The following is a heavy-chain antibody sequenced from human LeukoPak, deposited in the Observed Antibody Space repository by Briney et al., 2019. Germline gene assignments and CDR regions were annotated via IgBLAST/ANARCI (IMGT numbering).Heavy chain of an antibody. CDR2: IYWNDDK. CDR1: GGSISSYYW. J-gene: IGHJ4*02. CDR3: AHSWSGSYGIDY. Sequence: TLSLTCTVSGGSISSYYWSWIRQPPGKALEWLALIYWNDDKRYSPSLKSRLTITKDTSKNQVVLTMTNMDPVDTATYYCAHSWSGSYGIDYWGQGTLVTVSS. V-gene: IGHV2-5*01. D-gene: IGHD1-26*01.